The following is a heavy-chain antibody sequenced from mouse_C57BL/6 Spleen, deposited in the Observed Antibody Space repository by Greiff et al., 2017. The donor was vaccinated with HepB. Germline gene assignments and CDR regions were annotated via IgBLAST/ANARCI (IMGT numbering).Heavy chain of an antibody. CDR2: IYWDDDK. CDR1: GFSLSTSGMG. Sequence: QVTLKESGPGILQSSQTLSLTCSFSGFSLSTSGMGVSWIRQPSGKGLEWLAHIYWDDDKRYNPSLKSRLTISKDTSRNQVFLKITSVDTADTATYYCARSPTVVGYFDVWGTGTTVTVSS. D-gene: IGHD1-1*01. V-gene: IGHV8-12*01. J-gene: IGHJ1*03. CDR3: ARSPTVVGYFDV.